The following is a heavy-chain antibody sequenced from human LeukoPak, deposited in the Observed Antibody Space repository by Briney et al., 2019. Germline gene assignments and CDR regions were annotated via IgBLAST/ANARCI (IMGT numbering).Heavy chain of an antibody. J-gene: IGHJ4*02. Sequence: PGGSLRLSCAAFGFTFSGYSMNWVRQVPGQGLEWFSSISSRSSSIYYADSVKGRFTISRDNAKNSLYLQMNSLRAEDTAVYYCARANPPAISFFDYWGQGTLVTVSS. CDR2: ISSRSSSI. CDR3: ARANPPAISFFDY. D-gene: IGHD3-9*01. CDR1: GFTFSGYS. V-gene: IGHV3-21*01.